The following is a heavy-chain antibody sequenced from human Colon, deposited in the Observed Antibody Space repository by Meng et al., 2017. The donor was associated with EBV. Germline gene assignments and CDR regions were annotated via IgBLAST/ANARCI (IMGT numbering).Heavy chain of an antibody. CDR2: IYHSGST. V-gene: IGHV4-39*01. Sequence: QLRLKESGPGFVKPSETLSLTCTVSGGSISSNGYYWDWVRQPPGKGLEWIGAIYHSGSTSYNPSLQSRVTMFVDTSKNQFSLMLTSVTATDTAVYYCARRRGGSGRDCWGQGTLVTVSS. CDR1: GGSISSNGYY. J-gene: IGHJ4*02. CDR3: ARRRGGSGRDC. D-gene: IGHD3-10*01.